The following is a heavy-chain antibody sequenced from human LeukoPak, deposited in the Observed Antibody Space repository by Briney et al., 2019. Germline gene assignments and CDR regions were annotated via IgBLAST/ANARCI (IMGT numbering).Heavy chain of an antibody. V-gene: IGHV3-21*04. CDR3: AKDALVYSSSWYGGGSFDY. Sequence: GGSLRLSCAASGFTFSSYSMNWVRQAPGKGLEWVSSISSSSSYIYYADSVKGRFTISRDNSKNTLYLQMNSLRAEDTAVYYCAKDALVYSSSWYGGGSFDYWGQGTLVTVSS. CDR2: ISSSSSYI. D-gene: IGHD6-13*01. CDR1: GFTFSSYS. J-gene: IGHJ4*02.